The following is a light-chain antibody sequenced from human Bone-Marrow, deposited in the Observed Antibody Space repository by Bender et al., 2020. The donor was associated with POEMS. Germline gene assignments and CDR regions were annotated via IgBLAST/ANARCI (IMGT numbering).Light chain of an antibody. Sequence: QSALTQPRSVSGSPGQSVTISCTGTGSDVGGYEYVSWYQQHPGKAPKLIIYDVTARPSGVPDRFSGSKSGNTASLTISGLQAEDEADYYCSSHADNNILLFGSGTKVTAL. CDR1: GSDVGGYEY. CDR2: DVT. V-gene: IGLV2-11*01. J-gene: IGLJ1*01. CDR3: SSHADNNILL.